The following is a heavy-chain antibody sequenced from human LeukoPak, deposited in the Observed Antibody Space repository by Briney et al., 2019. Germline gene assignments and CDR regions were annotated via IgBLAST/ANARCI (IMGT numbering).Heavy chain of an antibody. CDR2: ISAYNDNA. CDR1: GYTFTSYG. Sequence: ASVKVSCKASGYTFTSYGISWVRQAPGQGLEWMGWISAYNDNANYAQKLQGRVTMTTDTSTSTAYMELRSLRSDDTAVYYCARVHYDILTGYSYFDYWGQGTLVTVSS. J-gene: IGHJ4*02. D-gene: IGHD3-9*01. V-gene: IGHV1-18*01. CDR3: ARVHYDILTGYSYFDY.